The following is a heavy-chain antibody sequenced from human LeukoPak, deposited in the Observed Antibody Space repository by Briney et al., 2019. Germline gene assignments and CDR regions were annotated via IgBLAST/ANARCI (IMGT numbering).Heavy chain of an antibody. J-gene: IGHJ3*02. CDR1: GGSFSGYY. V-gene: IGHV4-31*11. CDR2: IYYSGST. D-gene: IGHD3-3*01. Sequence: PSETLSLTCAVYGGSFSGYYWSWIRQHPGKGLEWIGYIYYSGSTYYNPSLKSRVTISVDTSKNQFSLKLSSVTAADTAVYYCARGEADTIFGVVILDAFDIWGQGTMVTVSS. CDR3: ARGEADTIFGVVILDAFDI.